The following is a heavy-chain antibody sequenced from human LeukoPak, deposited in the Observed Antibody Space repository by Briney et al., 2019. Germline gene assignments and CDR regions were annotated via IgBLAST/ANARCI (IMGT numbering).Heavy chain of an antibody. CDR1: GGSFSGYY. J-gene: IGHJ4*02. V-gene: IGHV4-34*01. Sequence: KPSETLSLTCAVYGGSFSGYYWSWIRQPPGKGLEWIGEINHSGSTNYNPSLKSRVTISVDTSKNQFSLKLSSVTAADTAVYYCARGAGSLFDCWGQGTLVTVSS. CDR2: INHSGST. CDR3: ARGAGSLFDC. D-gene: IGHD6-6*01.